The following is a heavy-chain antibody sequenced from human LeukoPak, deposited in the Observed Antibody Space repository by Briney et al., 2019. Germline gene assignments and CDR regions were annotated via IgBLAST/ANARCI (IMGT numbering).Heavy chain of an antibody. V-gene: IGHV3-23*01. Sequence: EGSLRLSCAASGFTFSSYAMSWVRQAPGKGLEWVSAISGSGGSTYYADSVKGRFTISRDNSKNTLYLQMNSLRAEDTAVYYCAKELRATVTMGNWFDPWGQGTLVTVSS. D-gene: IGHD4-11*01. J-gene: IGHJ5*02. CDR3: AKELRATVTMGNWFDP. CDR1: GFTFSSYA. CDR2: ISGSGGST.